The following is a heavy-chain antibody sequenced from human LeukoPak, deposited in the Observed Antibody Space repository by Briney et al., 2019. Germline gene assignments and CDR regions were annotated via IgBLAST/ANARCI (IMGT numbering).Heavy chain of an antibody. CDR3: ARDRGAAAVPLDY. J-gene: IGHJ4*02. V-gene: IGHV3-7*01. CDR2: IKEDGTRK. CDR1: GFTFSSHW. Sequence: PGRSLRLSCAASGFTFSSHWMTWVRQAPGKGLEWVANIKEDGTRKNYMDSVKGRFTISRDNAKNSLYLQMSGLRVEDTAVYYCARDRGAAAVPLDYWGQGTLVTVSS. D-gene: IGHD6-13*01.